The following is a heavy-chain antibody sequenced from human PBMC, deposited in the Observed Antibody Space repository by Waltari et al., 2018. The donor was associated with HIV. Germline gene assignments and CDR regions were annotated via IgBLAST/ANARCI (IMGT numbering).Heavy chain of an antibody. J-gene: IGHJ6*02. CDR3: ARTDWLSYGMDV. CDR2: IYYSGST. D-gene: IGHD3-9*01. V-gene: IGHV4-59*01. CDR1: GGSISSYY. Sequence: QVQLQESGPGLVKPSETLSLTCTVSGGSISSYYWSWIRQPPGKGLEWIGYIYYSGSTNYHPSLKSRVTISVDTSKNQFSLKLSSVTAADTAVYYCARTDWLSYGMDVWGQGTTVTVSS.